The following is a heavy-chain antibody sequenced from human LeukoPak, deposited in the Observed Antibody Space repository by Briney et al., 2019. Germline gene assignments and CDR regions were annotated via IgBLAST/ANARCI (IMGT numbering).Heavy chain of an antibody. CDR3: ARECYDSRGADYYYGMDV. CDR2: ISAYNGNT. Sequence: ASVKVSCKASGYTFTSYGISWVRQAPGQGLEWMGWISAYNGNTNYAQKLQGRVTMTTDTSTSTAYMELRSLRSDDTAVYYCARECYDSRGADYYYGMDVWGQGTTVTVSS. J-gene: IGHJ6*02. CDR1: GYTFTSYG. D-gene: IGHD3-22*01. V-gene: IGHV1-18*01.